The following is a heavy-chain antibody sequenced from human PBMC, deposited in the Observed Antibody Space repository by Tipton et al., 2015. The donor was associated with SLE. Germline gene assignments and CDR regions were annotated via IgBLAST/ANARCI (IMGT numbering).Heavy chain of an antibody. CDR2: INHSGST. J-gene: IGHJ4*02. CDR3: ARNRVFYFDY. CDR1: GGSFSGYY. V-gene: IGHV4-34*01. Sequence: TLSLTCAVYGGSFSGYYWSWIRQPPGKGLEWIGEINHSGSTNYNPSLKSRVTISVDTSKNQFSLNLNSVTAADTAVYYCARNRVFYFDYWGQGSLVTVSS.